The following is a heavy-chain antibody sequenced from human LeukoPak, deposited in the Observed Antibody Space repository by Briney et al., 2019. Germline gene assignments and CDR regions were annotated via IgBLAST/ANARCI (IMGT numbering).Heavy chain of an antibody. Sequence: GGSLRLSCAASGFTFSSYSMNWDRQAPGKGLEWVSSISSSSSYIYYADSVKGRFTISRDNAKNSLYLQMNSLRAEDTAVYYCARDRCSGGSCYYDAFDIWGQGTMVTVSS. CDR3: ARDRCSGGSCYYDAFDI. D-gene: IGHD2-15*01. CDR1: GFTFSSYS. V-gene: IGHV3-21*01. J-gene: IGHJ3*02. CDR2: ISSSSSYI.